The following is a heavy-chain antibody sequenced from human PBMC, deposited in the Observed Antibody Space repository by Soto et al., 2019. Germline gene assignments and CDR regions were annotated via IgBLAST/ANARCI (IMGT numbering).Heavy chain of an antibody. CDR3: ARERTYYYGSGSTGYGMDV. V-gene: IGHV3-53*02. J-gene: IGHJ6*02. Sequence: EVQLVETGGGLIQPGGSLKLSCAASGFTVSSNYMSWVRQAPGKGLEWVSVIYSGGSTYYADSVKGRFTISRDNSKNTLYLQMNILRAEDTAVYYCARERTYYYGSGSTGYGMDVWGQGTTVTVSS. CDR2: IYSGGST. D-gene: IGHD3-10*01. CDR1: GFTVSSNY.